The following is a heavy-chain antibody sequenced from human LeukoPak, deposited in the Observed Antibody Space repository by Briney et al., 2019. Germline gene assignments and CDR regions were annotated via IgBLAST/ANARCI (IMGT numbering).Heavy chain of an antibody. D-gene: IGHD3-16*01. CDR1: GFTFSSYA. Sequence: PGGSLRLSCAASGFTFSSYAMHWVRQAPGKGLEWVALIPYDGSNKYYADSVKGRFTVSRDNSKNTLYLQMNSLRAEDTAVYYCARDFRDTSLITYPYFMDVWGKGTTVTISS. CDR2: IPYDGSNK. CDR3: ARDFRDTSLITYPYFMDV. V-gene: IGHV3-30*04. J-gene: IGHJ6*03.